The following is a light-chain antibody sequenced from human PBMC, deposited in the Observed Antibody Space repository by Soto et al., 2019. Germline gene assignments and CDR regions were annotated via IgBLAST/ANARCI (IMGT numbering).Light chain of an antibody. J-gene: IGKJ4*01. CDR2: DVS. CDR3: QQYSIAPLT. CDR1: QSVNNNY. Sequence: EIVLRQSPGTLSLSPGETATLSCGASQSVNNNYLAWHQQKPGLAPRLLIYDVSIRATGIPDRFSGSGSGTSFTLTISRLEPEDFAVYYCQQYSIAPLTFGGGTKVEIK. V-gene: IGKV3D-20*01.